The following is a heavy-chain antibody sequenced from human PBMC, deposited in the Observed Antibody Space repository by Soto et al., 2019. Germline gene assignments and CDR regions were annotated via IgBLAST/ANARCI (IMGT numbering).Heavy chain of an antibody. CDR3: AIADYGDDDY. CDR1: GYAFATST. D-gene: IGHD4-17*01. Sequence: GPEAKKPGASVKVSCKASGYAFATSTISWLRQAPGQGPEWMGWIKAYSGNTNYAQKLQGRLTMTTDTSTSTAYMELRSLTTDDTAIYYCAIADYGDDDYWGQGTLVTVSS. J-gene: IGHJ4*02. CDR2: IKAYSGNT. V-gene: IGHV1-18*01.